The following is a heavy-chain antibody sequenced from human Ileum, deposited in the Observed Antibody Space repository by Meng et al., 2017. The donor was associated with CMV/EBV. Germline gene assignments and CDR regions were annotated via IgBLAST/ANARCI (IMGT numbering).Heavy chain of an antibody. CDR2: IYSGGST. Sequence: FTVSSNYMSWVRQAPGKGLEWVSVIYSGGSTYYADSVKGRFTISRDNSKNTLYLQMNSLRAEDTAVYYCARVVVQEDYYYYYGMDVWGQGTTVTVSS. J-gene: IGHJ6*02. CDR3: ARVVVQEDYYYYYGMDV. CDR1: FTVSSNY. V-gene: IGHV3-53*01. D-gene: IGHD2-21*01.